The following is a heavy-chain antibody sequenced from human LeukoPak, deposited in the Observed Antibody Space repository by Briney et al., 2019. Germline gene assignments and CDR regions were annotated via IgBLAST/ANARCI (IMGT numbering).Heavy chain of an antibody. CDR3: ARVTMVRGVTPI. Sequence: GRSLRLSRAASGVAFSSCSMNGVRRAPGQGLERVSSISSSSSYIYYADSVKGRFTISRDNAKNSLYLQMNSLRAEDTAVYYCARVTMVRGVTPIWGQGTMVTVSS. CDR1: GVAFSSCS. CDR2: ISSSSSYI. J-gene: IGHJ3*02. D-gene: IGHD3-10*01. V-gene: IGHV3-21*01.